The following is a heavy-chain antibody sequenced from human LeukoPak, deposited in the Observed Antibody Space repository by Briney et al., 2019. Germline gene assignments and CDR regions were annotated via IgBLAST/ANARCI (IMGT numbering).Heavy chain of an antibody. J-gene: IGHJ4*02. CDR2: ISAYNGNT. D-gene: IGHD3-22*01. Sequence: VASVKVSCKASGYTFTSYGISWVRQAPGQGLEWMGWISAYNGNTNYAQELQGRVTMTTDTSTSTAYMELRSLRSDDTAVYYCARDEDYYDSSGHFDYWGQGTLVTVSS. CDR3: ARDEDYYDSSGHFDY. CDR1: GYTFTSYG. V-gene: IGHV1-18*01.